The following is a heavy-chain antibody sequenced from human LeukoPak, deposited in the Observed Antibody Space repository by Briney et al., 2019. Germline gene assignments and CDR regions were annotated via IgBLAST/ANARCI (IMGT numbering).Heavy chain of an antibody. CDR3: ARMNYVSSGWGAPFDD. J-gene: IGHJ4*02. CDR2: ISPSSSRI. Sequence: GGSLRLSCVASGFTFSSYNMNWVRQAPGKGLEWVSYISPSSSRIDYAASVRGRFTISRDNAKSSLYLQMNSLSTDDTAVYYCARMNYVSSGWGAPFDDWGQGTLVTVSS. D-gene: IGHD1-7*01. V-gene: IGHV3-48*04. CDR1: GFTFSSYN.